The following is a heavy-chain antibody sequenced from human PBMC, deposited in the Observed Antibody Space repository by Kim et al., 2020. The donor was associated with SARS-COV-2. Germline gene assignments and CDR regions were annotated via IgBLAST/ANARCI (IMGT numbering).Heavy chain of an antibody. CDR3: AREGGPYSGSHAFDI. CDR2: IGTAGDT. CDR1: GFTFSSYD. Sequence: LSLTCAASGFTFSSYDMHWVRQATGKGLEWVSAIGTAGDTYYPGSVKGRFTISRENAKNSLYLQMNSLRAGDTAVYYCAREGGPYSGSHAFDIWGQGTMVTVSS. D-gene: IGHD1-26*01. V-gene: IGHV3-13*01. J-gene: IGHJ3*02.